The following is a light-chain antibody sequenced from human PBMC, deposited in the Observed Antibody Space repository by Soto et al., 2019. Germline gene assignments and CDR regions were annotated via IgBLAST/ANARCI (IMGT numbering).Light chain of an antibody. CDR1: KNDIGVYDF. CDR2: EVV. V-gene: IGLV2-8*01. J-gene: IGLJ1*01. CDR3: KSYAGSNTYV. Sequence: VLTQPPSASGSPGQSVTISCTGTKNDIGVYDFVSWYQHHPGKAPRLIIYEVVQRPSGVPDRFSGSKSGNTASLTVSGLQAADEADYFCKSYAGSNTYVFGSGTKAPS.